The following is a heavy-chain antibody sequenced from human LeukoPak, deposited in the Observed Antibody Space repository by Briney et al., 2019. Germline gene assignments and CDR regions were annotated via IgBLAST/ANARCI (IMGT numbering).Heavy chain of an antibody. CDR2: ISSSSSYI. D-gene: IGHD3-10*02. CDR1: GFTFSSYS. J-gene: IGHJ6*04. CDR3: AELGITMIGGV. V-gene: IGHV3-21*01. Sequence: PGGSLRLFCGASGFTFSSYSMNWVRQAPGKGLEWVSSISSSSSYIYYADSVKGRFTISRDNAKNSLYLQMNSLRAEDTAVYYCAELGITMIGGVWGKGTTVTISS.